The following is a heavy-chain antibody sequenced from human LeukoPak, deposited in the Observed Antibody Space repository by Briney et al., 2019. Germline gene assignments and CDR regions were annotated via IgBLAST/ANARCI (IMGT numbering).Heavy chain of an antibody. J-gene: IGHJ4*02. Sequence: GGSLRLSCAASGFMFNNFWMSWVRQVPGKGLEWVANIKEDGSEKHYVDSVKGRFTISRDNSKNSLYLQMNSLRAEDTAVYYCASLEVGATALNSWGQGTLVTVSS. V-gene: IGHV3-7*01. CDR2: IKEDGSEK. CDR3: ASLEVGATALNS. CDR1: GFMFNNFW. D-gene: IGHD1-26*01.